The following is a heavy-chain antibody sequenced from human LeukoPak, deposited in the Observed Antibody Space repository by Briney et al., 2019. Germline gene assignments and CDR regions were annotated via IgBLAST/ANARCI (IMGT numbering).Heavy chain of an antibody. D-gene: IGHD1-26*01. CDR3: ARDKVVGATRFDY. CDR2: IKQDASEI. J-gene: IGHJ4*02. Sequence: GGSLRLSCAASGFTFSSYWMSWVRQAPGKGPEWVANIKQDASEIYYVDSLKGRFTISRDNAKNSLYLQMNSLRAEDTAVYYCARDKVVGATRFDYWGQGTLVTVSS. V-gene: IGHV3-7*01. CDR1: GFTFSSYW.